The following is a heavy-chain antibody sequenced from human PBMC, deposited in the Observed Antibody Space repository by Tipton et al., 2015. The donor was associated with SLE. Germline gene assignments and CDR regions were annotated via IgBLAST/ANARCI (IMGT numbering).Heavy chain of an antibody. CDR2: IFYSGST. CDR1: SGSFSGYY. V-gene: IGHV4-34*09. D-gene: IGHD1-26*01. Sequence: TLSLTCAVYSGSFSGYYWSWIRPPPGKGLEGIGDIFYSGSTYYNPSLESRVTMSVDTSKNQFSLKLDSVTAADSAVYYCARVAWRWLLQGTFDLWGPGTMVTVSS. CDR3: ARVAWRWLLQGTFDL. J-gene: IGHJ3*01.